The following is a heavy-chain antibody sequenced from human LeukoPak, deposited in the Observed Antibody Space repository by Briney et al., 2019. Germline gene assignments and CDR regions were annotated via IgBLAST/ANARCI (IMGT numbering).Heavy chain of an antibody. Sequence: PSETLSLTCTVSGDSLNSGSYYWTWIRQTAGKGLEWIGRIYYSGNTNYNPSLRSRVTISVDSSKNQFSLNVHTPTAADTAVYFCARGVVTQRYYMDVWGRGTTVIVSS. CDR2: IYYSGNT. V-gene: IGHV4-61*02. J-gene: IGHJ6*03. CDR1: GDSLNSGSYY. D-gene: IGHD3-22*01. CDR3: ARGVVTQRYYMDV.